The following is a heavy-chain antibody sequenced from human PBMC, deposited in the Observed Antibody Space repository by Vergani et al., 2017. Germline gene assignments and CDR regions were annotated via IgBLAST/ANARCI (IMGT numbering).Heavy chain of an antibody. V-gene: IGHV3-23*04. CDR2: ISGSGGST. CDR3: AKVGGRPSVRFLEAYYFDY. CDR1: GFTFSDYY. D-gene: IGHD3-3*01. Sequence: VQLVESGGGLVKPGGSLRLSCAASGFTFSDYYMSWIRQAPGKGLEWVSAISGSGGSTYYADSGKGRFTISRDNSKNTLYLQMNSLRAEDTSVYYCAKVGGRPSVRFLEAYYFDYWGQGTLVTVSS. J-gene: IGHJ4*02.